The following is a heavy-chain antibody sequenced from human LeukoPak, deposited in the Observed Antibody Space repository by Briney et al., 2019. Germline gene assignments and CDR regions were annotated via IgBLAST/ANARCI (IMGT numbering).Heavy chain of an antibody. CDR3: ARGRSYGV. CDR2: INHSGST. J-gene: IGHJ4*02. Sequence: PSETLSLTCAVYGGSFSGYYWSWTRQPPGKGLEWIGEINHSGSTNYNPSLKSRVTISVDTSKNQFSLKLSSVTAADTAVYYCARGRSYGVWGQGTLVTVPS. V-gene: IGHV4-34*01. D-gene: IGHD5-18*01. CDR1: GGSFSGYY.